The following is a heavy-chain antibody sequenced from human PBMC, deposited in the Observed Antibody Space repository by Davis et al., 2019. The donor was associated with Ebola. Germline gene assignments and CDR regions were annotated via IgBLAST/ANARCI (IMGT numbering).Heavy chain of an antibody. V-gene: IGHV4-34*01. J-gene: IGHJ4*02. D-gene: IGHD2-2*01. CDR1: DGSFSGYY. CDR2: INHSGSS. CDR3: ARGLSGSPPPAAIFDY. Sequence: SETLSLTCAVYDGSFSGYYWTWIRQPPGKGLEWIGQINHSGSSDYNPSLKSRVTISVDRSKNQFSLKLTSVTAADTAVYFCARGLSGSPPPAAIFDYWGQGTLVTVSS.